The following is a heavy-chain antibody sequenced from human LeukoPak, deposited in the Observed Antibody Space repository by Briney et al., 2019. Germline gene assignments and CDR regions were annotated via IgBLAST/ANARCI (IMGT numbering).Heavy chain of an antibody. Sequence: GGSLRLSCESSRFIFSTYWMAWVRQAPGEGLEWVANISPDGSATYYVDSVKGRFIITRDNAKQSLFLQMNNLRAEETAVYHCVRWGMEAGMSDWGQGTLVTVSS. CDR3: VRWGMEAGMSD. CDR2: ISPDGSAT. V-gene: IGHV3-7*01. J-gene: IGHJ4*02. CDR1: RFIFSTYW. D-gene: IGHD6-19*01.